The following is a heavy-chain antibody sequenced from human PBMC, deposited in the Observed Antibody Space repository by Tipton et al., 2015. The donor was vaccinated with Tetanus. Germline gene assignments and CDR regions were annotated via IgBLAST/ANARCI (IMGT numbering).Heavy chain of an antibody. Sequence: TLSLTCTVSGGSISSYYWSWIRQPPGKGLEWIGYIYYSGSTNYNPSLKSRVTISVDTPKNQFSLKLSSVTAADTAVYYCARDRSITIFGVVPINYYYGMDVWGQGTTVTVSS. D-gene: IGHD3-3*01. CDR1: GGSISSYY. CDR3: ARDRSITIFGVVPINYYYGMDV. CDR2: IYYSGST. J-gene: IGHJ6*02. V-gene: IGHV4-59*01.